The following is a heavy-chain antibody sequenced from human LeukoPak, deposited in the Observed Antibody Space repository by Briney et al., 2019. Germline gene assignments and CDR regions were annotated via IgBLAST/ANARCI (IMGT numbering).Heavy chain of an antibody. CDR3: ANLPPSSSDY. V-gene: IGHV3-21*04. Sequence: GGSLRLSCAASGFTFSSYAMNWVRQTPGKGLEWVSSISSSSSYIYYADSVKGRFTISRDNAKNSLHLQMNSLRAEDTAVYYCANLPPSSSDYWGQGTLVTVSS. CDR2: ISSSSSYI. D-gene: IGHD6-6*01. CDR1: GFTFSSYA. J-gene: IGHJ4*02.